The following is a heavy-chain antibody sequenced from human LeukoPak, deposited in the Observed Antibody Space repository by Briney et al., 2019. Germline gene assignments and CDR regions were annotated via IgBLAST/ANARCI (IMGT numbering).Heavy chain of an antibody. CDR2: ISGSGGST. D-gene: IGHD2-2*01. J-gene: IGHJ6*02. CDR3: AKSLRTDEYYYYGMDV. CDR1: GFTFSSYA. V-gene: IGHV3-23*01. Sequence: PGGSLRLSCAASGFTFSSYAMSWVRQAPGKGLEWVSAISGSGGSTYYADSVKGRFTISRDNSKNTLYLQMNSLRAEDTAVYYCAKSLRTDEYYYYGMDVWGQGTTVIVSS.